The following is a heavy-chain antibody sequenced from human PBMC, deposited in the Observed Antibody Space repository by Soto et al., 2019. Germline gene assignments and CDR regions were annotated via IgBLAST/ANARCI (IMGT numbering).Heavy chain of an antibody. CDR3: AKDYQGGRFASYGMGV. J-gene: IGHJ6*02. CDR1: GFSFSDYA. V-gene: IGHV3-23*01. Sequence: PGGSLRLSCAASGFSFSDYAMIWVRQAPGTGLDWVSAVSGSGATTYYADSVMGRFTVSGENSKNTVYLQMNSLRAEDTAVYFCAKDYQGGRFASYGMGVWRQGTTVTVSS. D-gene: IGHD2-2*01. CDR2: VSGSGATT.